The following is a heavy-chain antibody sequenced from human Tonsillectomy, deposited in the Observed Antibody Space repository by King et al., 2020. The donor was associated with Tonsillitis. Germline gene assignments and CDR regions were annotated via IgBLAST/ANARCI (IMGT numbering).Heavy chain of an antibody. D-gene: IGHD3-10*01. CDR2: NYHSGSN. J-gene: IGHJ3*02. CDR3: ARTTPFNYYGSWSNAFDI. V-gene: IGHV4-38-2*01. Sequence: VQLQESGPGLVKPSETLSLTCAVSGYSISSGYYWGWIRQPPGKGLEWIGSNYHSGSNYYNTYLKSRVTISVDTSKNQCSLNLSSVTAADTAVYYCARTTPFNYYGSWSNAFDIWGQGTMVTVSS. CDR1: GYSISSGYY.